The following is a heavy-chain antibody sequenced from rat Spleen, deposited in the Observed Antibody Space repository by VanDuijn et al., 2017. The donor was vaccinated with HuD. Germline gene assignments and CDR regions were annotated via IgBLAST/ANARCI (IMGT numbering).Heavy chain of an antibody. CDR1: GFTFSDYY. CDR2: ISYDGSST. CDR3: ARHEDYSGLNY. D-gene: IGHD1-1*01. J-gene: IGHJ2*01. V-gene: IGHV5-29*01. Sequence: EVQLVESDGGLVQPGRSLKLSCAASGFTFSDYYMAWVRQAPTKGLEWVATISYDGSSTYYRDSVKGRFTISRDNAKSSLYLQMDSLRSEDTATYYCARHEDYSGLNYWGQGVMVTVSS.